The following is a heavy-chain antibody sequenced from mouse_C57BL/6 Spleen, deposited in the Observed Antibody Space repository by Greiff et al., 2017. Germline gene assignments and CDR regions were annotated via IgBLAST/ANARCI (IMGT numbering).Heavy chain of an antibody. CDR1: GYTFTSYW. CDR3: ARKSNRYYFDY. J-gene: IGHJ2*01. V-gene: IGHV1-52*01. CDR2: IDPSDSET. D-gene: IGHD2-5*01. Sequence: QVQLQQPGAELVRPGSSVKLSCKASGYTFTSYWMHWVKQRPIQGLEWIGNIDPSDSETHYNQKFKDKATLTVDKSSSTAYMQRSSLTSEDSAVYYCARKSNRYYFDYWGQGTTLTVSS.